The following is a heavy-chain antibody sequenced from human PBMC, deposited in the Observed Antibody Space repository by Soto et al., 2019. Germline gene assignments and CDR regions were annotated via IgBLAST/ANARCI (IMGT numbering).Heavy chain of an antibody. D-gene: IGHD1-1*01. CDR3: ARDKMTGILDY. CDR2: ISAYNGNT. Sequence: ASVKVSCKASGYIFASYYIHWVRQAPGQGLEWMGWISAYNGNTKYSQKFQGRVTITRDTSASTAYMELSSLRSEDTAVYYCARDKMTGILDYWGQGTLVTVSS. J-gene: IGHJ4*02. CDR1: GYIFASYY. V-gene: IGHV1-3*01.